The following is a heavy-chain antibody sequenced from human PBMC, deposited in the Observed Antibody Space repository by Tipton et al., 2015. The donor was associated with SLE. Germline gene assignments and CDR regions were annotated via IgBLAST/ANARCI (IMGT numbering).Heavy chain of an antibody. V-gene: IGHV4-61*01. J-gene: IGHJ4*02. CDR2: IYHSGST. CDR1: GGSVSSGSYY. Sequence: TLSLTCTVSGGSVSSGSYYWSWIRQPPGKGLEWIGYIYHSGSTNYNPSLKSRVTISVDKSKNQFSLKLSSVTAADTAVYYCARENHIAAAAGGYFDYWGQGTLVTVSS. CDR3: ARENHIAAAAGGYFDY. D-gene: IGHD6-13*01.